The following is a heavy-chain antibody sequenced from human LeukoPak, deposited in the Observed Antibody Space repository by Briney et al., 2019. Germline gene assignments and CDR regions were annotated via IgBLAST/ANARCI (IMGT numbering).Heavy chain of an antibody. V-gene: IGHV1-69*04. J-gene: IGHJ4*02. CDR3: ARRNEVGNYFDY. Sequence: SVKVSCTASGGTFSSYAISWVRQAPGQGLEWMGRIIPILGIANYAQKFQGRVTITADKSTSTAYMQLSSLRSEDTAVYYCARRNEVGNYFDYWGQGTLVTVSS. CDR1: GGTFSSYA. CDR2: IIPILGIA. D-gene: IGHD1-26*01.